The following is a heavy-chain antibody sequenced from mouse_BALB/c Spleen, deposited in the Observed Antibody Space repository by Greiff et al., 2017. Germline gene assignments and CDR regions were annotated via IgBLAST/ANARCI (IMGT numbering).Heavy chain of an antibody. CDR1: GYSFTGYY. CDR2: ISCYNGAT. V-gene: IGHV1S34*01. CDR3: ARRPTMITTGAMDY. J-gene: IGHJ4*01. Sequence: LVKTGASVKISCKASGYSFTGYYMHWVKQSHGKSLEWIGYISCYNGATSYNQKFKGKATFTVDTSSSTAYMQFNSLTSEDSAVYYCARRPTMITTGAMDYWGQGTSVTVSS. D-gene: IGHD2-4*01.